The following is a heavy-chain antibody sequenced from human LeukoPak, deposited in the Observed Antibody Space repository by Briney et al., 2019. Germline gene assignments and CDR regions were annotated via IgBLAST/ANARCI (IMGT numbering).Heavy chain of an antibody. CDR2: IYYSGNT. V-gene: IGHV4-39*01. D-gene: IGHD2-2*02. CDR1: GGSLSSSSYY. Sequence: SETLSLTCTVSGGSLSSSSYYWGWICQPPGKGLEWIGSIYYSGNTYYNPSLKSRVTISVDTSKNQFSLKLSSVTAADTAVYYCARLRYCSSTSCYNVYDYYYYGMDVWGQGTTVTVSS. CDR3: ARLRYCSSTSCYNVYDYYYYGMDV. J-gene: IGHJ6*02.